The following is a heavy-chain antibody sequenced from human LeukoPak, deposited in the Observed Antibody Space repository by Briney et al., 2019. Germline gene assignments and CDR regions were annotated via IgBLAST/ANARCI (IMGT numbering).Heavy chain of an antibody. D-gene: IGHD1-26*01. CDR1: GYSISSGYY. V-gene: IGHV4-38-2*02. CDR3: ASSQGGGSYFLSSRVRRFDY. CDR2: IYHSGST. J-gene: IGHJ4*02. Sequence: SETLSLTCTVSGYSISSGYYWGWIRQPPGKGLEWLGSIYHSGSTYYNPSLKSRVTISVDTSKNQFSLKLSSVTAADTAVYYCASSQGGGSYFLSSRVRRFDYWGQGTLVTVSS.